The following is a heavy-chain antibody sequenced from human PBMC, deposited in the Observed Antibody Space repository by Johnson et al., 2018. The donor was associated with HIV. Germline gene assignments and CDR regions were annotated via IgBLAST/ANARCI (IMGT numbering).Heavy chain of an antibody. CDR2: ISSKAYGGTT. D-gene: IGHD5-18*01. Sequence: VQVVESGGGLVKPGGSLRLSCAASGFTFSDYYMSWIRQAPGKGLEWIGFISSKAYGGTTEYAAFVHGRFTISRDDSKSIAYLQMNSLKTEDAAVYYCTRERGYTYGCNDAFDIWGQGTMVTVSS. CDR3: TRERGYTYGCNDAFDI. CDR1: GFTFSDYY. V-gene: IGHV3-49*05. J-gene: IGHJ3*02.